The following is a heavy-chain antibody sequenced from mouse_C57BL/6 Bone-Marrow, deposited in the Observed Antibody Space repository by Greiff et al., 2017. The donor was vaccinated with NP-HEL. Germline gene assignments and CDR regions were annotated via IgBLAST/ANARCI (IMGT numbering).Heavy chain of an antibody. J-gene: IGHJ2*01. D-gene: IGHD1-1*01. CDR2: INPSTGGT. V-gene: IGHV1-42*01. CDR3: ARGGYYNFDY. Sequence: VQLKESGPELVKPGASVKISCKASGYSFTGYYMNWVKQSPEKSLEWIGEINPSTGGTTYNQKFKAKATLTVDKSSSTAYMQLKSLTSEDSAVYYCARGGYYNFDYWGQGTTLTVSS. CDR1: GYSFTGYY.